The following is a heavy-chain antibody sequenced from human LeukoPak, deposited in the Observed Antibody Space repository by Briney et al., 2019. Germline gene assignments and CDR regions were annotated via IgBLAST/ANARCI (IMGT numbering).Heavy chain of an antibody. Sequence: SVKVSCKASGGTFSSYAISWVRQAPGQGLEWMGGIIPIFGIANYAQKFQGRVTITADKSTSTAYMELSSLRSEDTAVYYCARGLGRTAMVTRGGVRFDYWGQGTLVTVSS. V-gene: IGHV1-69*10. D-gene: IGHD5-18*01. CDR3: ARGLGRTAMVTRGGVRFDY. J-gene: IGHJ4*02. CDR2: IIPIFGIA. CDR1: GGTFSSYA.